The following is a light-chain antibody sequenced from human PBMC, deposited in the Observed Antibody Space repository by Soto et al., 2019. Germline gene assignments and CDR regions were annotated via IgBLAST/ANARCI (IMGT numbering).Light chain of an antibody. J-gene: IGKJ4*01. CDR1: QSVSSY. CDR3: QQRELT. CDR2: DAS. Sequence: EIVLTQSPATLSLSPGERATLSCRASQSVSSYLAWYQQKPGQAPRLPIYDASNRATGIPARFSGSGSGTDFTLTISSLEPEDFAVYYCQQRELTFGGGTKVEIK. V-gene: IGKV3-11*01.